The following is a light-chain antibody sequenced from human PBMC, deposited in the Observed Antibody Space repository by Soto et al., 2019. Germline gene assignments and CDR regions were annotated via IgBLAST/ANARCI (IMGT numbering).Light chain of an antibody. J-gene: IGKJ1*01. Sequence: EVVMTQSPATLSVSPGERATLSCRASQSVGSNLAWYQQKPGQAPRLLIYGASTRATGVPARFSGSGSGTDFTLTISRLQPEDFAVYYCQQYGSSPRTFGRGTKVDIK. V-gene: IGKV3-15*01. CDR2: GAS. CDR3: QQYGSSPRT. CDR1: QSVGSN.